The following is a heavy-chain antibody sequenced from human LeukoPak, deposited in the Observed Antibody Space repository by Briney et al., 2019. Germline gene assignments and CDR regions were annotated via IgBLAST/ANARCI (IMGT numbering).Heavy chain of an antibody. CDR2: INHSRST. Sequence: WETLSLICAVYGGFFSGYYWSWIRQSPGKGLDWIGEINHSRSTNYYPSLKSRVTISVDTSKNQFSLKLSSVTAVDTAVYYCARDRKIVPAAPPLIAYWGQGTLVTVSS. CDR1: GGFFSGYY. CDR3: ARDRKIVPAAPPLIAY. V-gene: IGHV4-34*01. J-gene: IGHJ4*02. D-gene: IGHD2-2*01.